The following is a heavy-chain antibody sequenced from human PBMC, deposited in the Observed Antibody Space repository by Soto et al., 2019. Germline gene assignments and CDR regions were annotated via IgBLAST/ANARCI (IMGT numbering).Heavy chain of an antibody. D-gene: IGHD1-7*01. CDR1: GGSISSGGYS. CDR3: ARTESGTFDP. V-gene: IGHV4-30-2*01. J-gene: IGHJ5*02. Sequence: QLQLQESGSGLVKPSQTLSLTCAVSGGSISSGGYSWSWIRQPPWKGLEWIGYIYHSGSTYDNPSPKSRVTISVDRSKNQFSLKLSSVTAADTAVYYCARTESGTFDPWGQGTLVTVSS. CDR2: IYHSGST.